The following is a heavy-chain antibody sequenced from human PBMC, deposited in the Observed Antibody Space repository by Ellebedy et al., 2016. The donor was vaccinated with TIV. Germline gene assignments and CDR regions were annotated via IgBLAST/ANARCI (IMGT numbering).Heavy chain of an antibody. J-gene: IGHJ4*02. CDR2: ISDSGLT. D-gene: IGHD3-16*01. CDR1: GGSLTTRLYY. CDR3: ARLGPDTQFEY. Sequence: SETLSLXCAVSGGSLTTRLYYCVWIRQPPGKGLQWIGSISDSGLTYVAPSLKRRVLLSRDTSQSQFFLKLTSVAAADTAVYYCARLGPDTQFEYWGQGTPVIVSS. V-gene: IGHV4-39*01.